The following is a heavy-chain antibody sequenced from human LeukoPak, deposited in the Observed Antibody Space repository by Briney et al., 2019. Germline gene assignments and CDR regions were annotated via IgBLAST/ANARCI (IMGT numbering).Heavy chain of an antibody. CDR2: INRDGRRR. Sequence: PGGSLRLSCAASGFTFSSYWMQWVRQAPGKGLVWVARINRDGRRRSYADSVKGRFSISRDNAKNVFYQQMNSLRPEDTAVYYCARDRGRFDYWGPGTLLTVSS. CDR1: GFTFSSYW. J-gene: IGHJ4*02. D-gene: IGHD2-15*01. V-gene: IGHV3-74*01. CDR3: ARDRGRFDY.